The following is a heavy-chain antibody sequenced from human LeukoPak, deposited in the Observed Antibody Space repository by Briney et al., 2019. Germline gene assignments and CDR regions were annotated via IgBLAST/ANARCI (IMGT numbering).Heavy chain of an antibody. D-gene: IGHD6-13*01. Sequence: ASVKVSCKASGYTFIDYYVHWVRQAPGQGLEWMGWINPNSGGTNYAQKLQGRVTMTTDTSTSTAYMELRSLRSDDTAVYYCARAGIAAAGNDYWGQGTLVTVSS. V-gene: IGHV1-2*02. CDR1: GYTFIDYY. CDR3: ARAGIAAAGNDY. J-gene: IGHJ4*02. CDR2: INPNSGGT.